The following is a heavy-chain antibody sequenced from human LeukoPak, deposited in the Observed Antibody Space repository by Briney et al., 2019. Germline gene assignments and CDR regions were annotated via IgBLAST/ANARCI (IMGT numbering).Heavy chain of an antibody. CDR2: INSDGSST. J-gene: IGHJ6*03. D-gene: IGHD2-21*02. V-gene: IGHV3-74*01. CDR1: GFTFSNYW. CDR3: ARNSYCGGDCYYYYYDYMDV. Sequence: PGGSLRLSCAASGFTFSNYWMHWVRQAPGKGLVWVSRINSDGSSTSYADSVKGRFTISRDNAKNTLYLQMNSLRAEDTAVYYCARNSYCGGDCYYYYYDYMDVWGKGTTVTISS.